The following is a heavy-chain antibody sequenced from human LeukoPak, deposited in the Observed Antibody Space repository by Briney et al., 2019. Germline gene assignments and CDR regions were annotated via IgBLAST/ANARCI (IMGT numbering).Heavy chain of an antibody. V-gene: IGHV4-31*03. CDR3: ARDCEAAAGPGRTPFDWFDP. Sequence: SETLSLTCTVSGGSISSGGYYWSWIRQHPGKGLEWIVYIYYSGSTYYNPSLKSRVTISVDTSKNQFSLKLSSVTAADTAVYYCARDCEAAAGPGRTPFDWFDPWGQGTLVTVSS. J-gene: IGHJ5*02. CDR2: IYYSGST. D-gene: IGHD6-13*01. CDR1: GGSISSGGYY.